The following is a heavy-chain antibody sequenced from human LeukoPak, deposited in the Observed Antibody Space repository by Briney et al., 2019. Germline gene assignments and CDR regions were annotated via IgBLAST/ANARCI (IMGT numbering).Heavy chain of an antibody. V-gene: IGHV1-2*02. CDR2: INPNSGGA. CDR3: ARVLPNYGDYDP. J-gene: IGHJ5*02. CDR1: GYTFTGYY. Sequence: ASVKVSCKASGYTFTGYYMHWVRQAPGQGLEWMGWINPNSGGANYAQKFQGRVTMTRDTSISTAYMELSRLRSDDTAVYYCARVLPNYGDYDPWGQGTLVTVSS. D-gene: IGHD4-17*01.